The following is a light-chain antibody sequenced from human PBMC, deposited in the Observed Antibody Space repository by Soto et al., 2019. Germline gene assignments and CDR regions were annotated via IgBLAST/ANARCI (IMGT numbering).Light chain of an antibody. CDR3: LQRAYWFT. J-gene: IGKJ5*01. CDR2: DAS. Sequence: VVLTQSPATLSLSPGERATLSCRASQSLDNYLAWYQQKPGQAPRLLIYDASNRATGIPARFSGSGSGTDFPLTISSLEPDDFAVYYCLQRAYWFTFGQGTRLEIK. V-gene: IGKV3-11*01. CDR1: QSLDNY.